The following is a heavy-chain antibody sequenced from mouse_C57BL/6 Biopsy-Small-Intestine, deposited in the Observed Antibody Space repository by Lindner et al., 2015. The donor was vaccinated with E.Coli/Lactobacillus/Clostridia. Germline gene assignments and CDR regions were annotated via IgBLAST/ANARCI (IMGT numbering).Heavy chain of an antibody. Sequence: VQLQESGPELVKPGASVRISCKASGYSFTDYNMNWVKQSNGKSLEWIGVINPNYGTTSYNQKFKGKATLTVDQSSSTAYMQLNSLTSEDSAVYYCARRTNWDDSYAMDYWGQGTSVTVSS. J-gene: IGHJ4*01. CDR3: ARRTNWDDSYAMDY. D-gene: IGHD4-1*01. CDR1: GYSFTDYN. CDR2: INPNYGTT. V-gene: IGHV1-39*01.